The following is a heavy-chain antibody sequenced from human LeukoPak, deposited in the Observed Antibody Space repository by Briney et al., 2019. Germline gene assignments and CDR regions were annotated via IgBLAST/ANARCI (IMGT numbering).Heavy chain of an antibody. CDR3: ASLAHLKRLWFGELLKDY. Sequence: GGSLRLSCAASGFTFSSYEMHWVRQAPGKGLEWVSYISSSGSTIYYADSVKGRFTISRDNAKNSLYLQMNSLRAEDTAVYYCASLAHLKRLWFGELLKDYWGQGTLVTVSS. CDR1: GFTFSSYE. J-gene: IGHJ4*02. CDR2: ISSSGSTI. D-gene: IGHD3-10*01. V-gene: IGHV3-48*03.